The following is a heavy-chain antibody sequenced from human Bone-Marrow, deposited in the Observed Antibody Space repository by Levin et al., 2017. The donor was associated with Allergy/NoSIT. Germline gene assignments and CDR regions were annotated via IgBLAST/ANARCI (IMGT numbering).Heavy chain of an antibody. CDR3: ARDRPRDFGFDY. CDR1: GFTFSNYW. V-gene: IGHV3-7*04. D-gene: IGHD3-9*01. CDR2: IKQDGSEK. J-gene: IGHJ4*02. Sequence: GGSLRLSCAASGFTFSNYWMSWVRQAPGKGLEWVANIKQDGSEKYYVDSAKGRFTISRDNAKNSLYLQMNSLRAEDTAVYYCARDRPRDFGFDYWGQGTLVTVSS.